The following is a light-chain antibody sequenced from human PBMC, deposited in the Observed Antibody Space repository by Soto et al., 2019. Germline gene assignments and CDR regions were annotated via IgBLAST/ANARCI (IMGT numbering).Light chain of an antibody. CDR2: GAS. Sequence: EIVLTQSPGTLSLSPGERATLSCRASQSVNTNYLAWYQQKSGQAPRLLIYGASSRATGTPDRFSGSGSGTDFTFTISRLEPEDFAAYFCQQYGSSPITFGQGTRLEIK. CDR1: QSVNTNY. V-gene: IGKV3-20*01. J-gene: IGKJ5*01. CDR3: QQYGSSPIT.